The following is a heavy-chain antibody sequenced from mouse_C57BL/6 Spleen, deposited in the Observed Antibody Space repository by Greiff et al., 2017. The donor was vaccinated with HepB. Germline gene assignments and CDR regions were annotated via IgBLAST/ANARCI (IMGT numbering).Heavy chain of an antibody. CDR2: ISDGGSYT. CDR1: GFTFSSYA. Sequence: DVMLVESGGGLVKPGGSLKLSCAASGFTFSSYAMSWVRQTPEKRLEWVATISDGGSYTYYPDNVKGRFTISRDNAKNNLYLQMSHLKSEDTAMYYCARDPFYGSSYNYYAMDYWGQGTSVTVSS. CDR3: ARDPFYGSSYNYYAMDY. V-gene: IGHV5-4*01. D-gene: IGHD1-1*01. J-gene: IGHJ4*01.